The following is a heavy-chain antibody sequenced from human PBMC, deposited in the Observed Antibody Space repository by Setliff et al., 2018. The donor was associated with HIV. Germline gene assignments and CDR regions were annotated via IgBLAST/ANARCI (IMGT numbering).Heavy chain of an antibody. CDR3: ARPALGIGGGSRFDI. D-gene: IGHD3-10*01. CDR1: GGSFRGSRYY. Sequence: SETLSLTCTVSGGSFRGSRYYWGWIRQPPGKGLEWIGNMHYGGFFWYSPSLKSRVTISVDTSKNQFSLKLSSVTAADTAVYYCARPALGIGGGSRFDIWGQGTRVTISS. CDR2: MHYGGFF. V-gene: IGHV4-39*01. J-gene: IGHJ4*02.